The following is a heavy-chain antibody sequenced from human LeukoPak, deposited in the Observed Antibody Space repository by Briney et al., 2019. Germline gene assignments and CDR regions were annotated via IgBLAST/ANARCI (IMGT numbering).Heavy chain of an antibody. Sequence: GGSPRLSCAASGFTFSSYAMHWVRQAPGKGLEWVAVISYDGSSKYYADSVKGRFTISRDNSKNTLYLQMNSLRAEDTAVYYCARDSYCSSTSCYGIDYWGQGTLVTVSS. CDR1: GFTFSSYA. CDR3: ARDSYCSSTSCYGIDY. D-gene: IGHD2-2*01. J-gene: IGHJ4*02. CDR2: ISYDGSSK. V-gene: IGHV3-30-3*01.